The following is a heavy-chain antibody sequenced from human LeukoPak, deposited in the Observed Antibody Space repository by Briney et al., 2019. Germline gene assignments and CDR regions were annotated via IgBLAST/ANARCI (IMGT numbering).Heavy chain of an antibody. D-gene: IGHD6-13*01. CDR1: GGSISSGSYY. J-gene: IGHJ3*02. V-gene: IGHV4-61*02. CDR3: ARGPHSSSWYADAFDI. CDR2: IYTSGST. Sequence: SETLSLTCTVSGGSISSGSYYWSWIRQPAGKGLEWIGRIYTSGSTNYNPSLKSRVTISVDTSKNQFSLKLSSVTAADTAVYYCARGPHSSSWYADAFDIWGQGTMVTVSS.